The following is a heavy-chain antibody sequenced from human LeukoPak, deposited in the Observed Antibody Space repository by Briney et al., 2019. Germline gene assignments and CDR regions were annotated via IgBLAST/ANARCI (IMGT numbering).Heavy chain of an antibody. CDR1: GGSISSSSYY. CDR2: INQDGSEK. CDR3: ARDER. V-gene: IGHV3-7*01. Sequence: PSETLSLTCTVSGGSISSSSYYWGWIRQAPGKGLEWVANINQDGSEKNYVESVKGRFTISRDNAKGSLYLQLNSLRVEDTAVYYCARDERWGQGTLVTVSS. D-gene: IGHD5-24*01. J-gene: IGHJ4*02.